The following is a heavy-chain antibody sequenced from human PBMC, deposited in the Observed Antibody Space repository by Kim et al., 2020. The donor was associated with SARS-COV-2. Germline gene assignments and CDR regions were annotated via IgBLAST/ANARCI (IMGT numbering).Heavy chain of an antibody. CDR3: ARDRCKGSSTSCFNTLAYYYDSSGYTHLDY. CDR1: GYTFTGYY. D-gene: IGHD3-22*01. V-gene: IGHV1-2*02. J-gene: IGHJ4*02. Sequence: ASVKVSCKASGYTFTGYYMHWVRQAPGQGPEWMGWINPNSGGTNYAQKFQGRVTMTRDTSISTAYMELSRLRSDDTAVYYCARDRCKGSSTSCFNTLAYYYDSSGYTHLDYWGQGTLVTVSS. CDR2: INPNSGGT.